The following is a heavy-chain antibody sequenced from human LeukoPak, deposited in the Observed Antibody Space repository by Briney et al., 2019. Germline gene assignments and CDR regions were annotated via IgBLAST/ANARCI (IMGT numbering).Heavy chain of an antibody. CDR2: ISDGGSHT. CDR1: GFTFSTYA. CDR3: ARPVVLTGYYPPAY. J-gene: IGHJ4*02. Sequence: GGSLRLSCAASGFTFSTYAMSWVRQAPGKGLEWVAGISDGGSHTYYADSVKGRFTISRDNSKNTLYLQVNSLRADDTALYYCARPVVLTGYYPPAYWGQGTLVTVSS. V-gene: IGHV3-23*01. D-gene: IGHD3-9*01.